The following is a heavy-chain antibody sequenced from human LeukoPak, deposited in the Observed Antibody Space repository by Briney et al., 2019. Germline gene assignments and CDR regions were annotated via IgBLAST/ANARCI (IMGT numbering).Heavy chain of an antibody. J-gene: IGHJ6*03. CDR2: INPNSGGT. Sequence: ASVKVSCKASGYTFTGYYMHWVRQAPGQGLEWMGWINPNSGGTNYAQKFQGRVTTTRDTSISTAYMELSRLRSDDTAVYYCARDSLVSVAGYYYYYMDVWGKGTTVTVSS. CDR1: GYTFTGYY. V-gene: IGHV1-2*02. D-gene: IGHD6-19*01. CDR3: ARDSLVSVAGYYYYYMDV.